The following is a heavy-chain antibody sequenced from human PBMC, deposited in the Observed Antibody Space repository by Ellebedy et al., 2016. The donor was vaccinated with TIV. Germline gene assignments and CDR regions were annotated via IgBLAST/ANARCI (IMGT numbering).Heavy chain of an antibody. V-gene: IGHV3-48*04. CDR2: ISSTSSTI. CDR3: ASTSGLAVTYYNYGMDV. D-gene: IGHD6-19*01. Sequence: GESLKISCAASGFTFSSYSMNWVRQAPGKGLEWVSYISSTSSTIYYADSVKGRFTISRDNAKNSLYLQMNSLRAEDTAVYYCASTSGLAVTYYNYGMDVWGQGTTVTVSS. J-gene: IGHJ6*02. CDR1: GFTFSSYS.